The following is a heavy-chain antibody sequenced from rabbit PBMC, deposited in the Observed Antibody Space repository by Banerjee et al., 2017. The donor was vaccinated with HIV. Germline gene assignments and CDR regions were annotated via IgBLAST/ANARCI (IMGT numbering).Heavy chain of an antibody. J-gene: IGHJ4*01. CDR3: ARSSSGYWRNNL. Sequence: QEQLEESGGGLVKPEESLTLTCKASGFDFNNYYMSWVRQAPGKGLEWIGTIYAGDSRNYYASWAKGRFTISKASSTTVTLQMTSLTAADTATYFCARSSSGYWRNNLWGPGTLVTVS. V-gene: IGHV1S45*01. CDR2: IYAGDSRN. D-gene: IGHD1-1*01. CDR1: GFDFNNYYM.